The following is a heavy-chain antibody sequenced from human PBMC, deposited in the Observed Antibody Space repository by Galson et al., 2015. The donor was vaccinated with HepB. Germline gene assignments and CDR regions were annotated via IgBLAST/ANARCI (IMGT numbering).Heavy chain of an antibody. Sequence: ATLSLTCAVSGDSISNTTWWSWFRQPPGQRLEWIGEIYYVGSTNYNPSLRGRLTISVAKSRSQFSLRLRCVTAADTAVYYCARSKFCSGRCSVEYWGRGTLVTVSS. J-gene: IGHJ4*02. CDR3: ARSKFCSGRCSVEY. CDR1: GDSISNTTW. CDR2: IYYVGST. D-gene: IGHD2-15*01. V-gene: IGHV4-4*02.